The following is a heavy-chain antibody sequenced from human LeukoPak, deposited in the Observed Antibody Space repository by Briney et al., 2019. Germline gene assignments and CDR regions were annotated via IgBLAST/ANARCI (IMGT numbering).Heavy chain of an antibody. V-gene: IGHV3-30*02. D-gene: IGHD2-2*02. CDR3: AKDSYCSSTSCYMASDAFDI. CDR1: GFTFSSYG. J-gene: IGHJ3*02. CDR2: IRYDGSNK. Sequence: GGSLRLSCAASGFTFSSYGMHWVRQAPGKGLEWVAFIRYDGSNKYYADSVKGRFTISRDNSKYTLYLQMNSLRAEDTAVYYCAKDSYCSSTSCYMASDAFDIWGQGTMVTVSS.